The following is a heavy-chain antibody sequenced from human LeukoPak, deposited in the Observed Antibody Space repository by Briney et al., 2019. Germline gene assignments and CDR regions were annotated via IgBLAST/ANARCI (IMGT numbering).Heavy chain of an antibody. CDR1: GFTFNTFN. Sequence: GGSLRLSCAASGFTFNTFNMNWVRQAPGKGLEWVSGISWNSGSIGYADSVKGRFTISRDNAKNSLYLQMNSLRAEDTALYYCAKAAKEMATILYYFDYWGQGTLVTVSS. D-gene: IGHD5-24*01. J-gene: IGHJ4*02. CDR2: ISWNSGSI. V-gene: IGHV3-9*01. CDR3: AKAAKEMATILYYFDY.